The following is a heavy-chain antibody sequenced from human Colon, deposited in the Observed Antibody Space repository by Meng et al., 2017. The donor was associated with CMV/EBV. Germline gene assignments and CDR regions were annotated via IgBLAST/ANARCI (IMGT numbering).Heavy chain of an antibody. CDR1: GFAFSNYG. Sequence: GESLKISCAASGFAFSNYGMTWVRQTPGKGLDWVSSISKESAHTFYADSVKGRFTISRDNSKSTLYLQMNSLRAEDTAVYFCAKALNLVVPAAAYFHSWGNGTLVTVSS. CDR3: AKALNLVVPAAAYFHS. D-gene: IGHD2-2*01. CDR2: ISKESAHT. V-gene: IGHV3-23*01. J-gene: IGHJ4*01.